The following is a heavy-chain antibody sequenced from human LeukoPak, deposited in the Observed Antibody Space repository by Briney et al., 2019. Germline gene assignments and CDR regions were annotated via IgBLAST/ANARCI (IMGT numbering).Heavy chain of an antibody. CDR1: GYTFTSYA. CDR3: ARDSSQYYYDSSLPDDLSYFDY. D-gene: IGHD3-22*01. Sequence: ASVKVSCKASGYTFTSYAMHWVRQAPGQRLEWMGWINAGNGNTKYSRKFQGRVTITRDTSASTAYMELSSLRSEDTAVYYCARDSSQYYYDSSLPDDLSYFDYWGQGTLVTVSS. J-gene: IGHJ4*02. V-gene: IGHV1-3*01. CDR2: INAGNGNT.